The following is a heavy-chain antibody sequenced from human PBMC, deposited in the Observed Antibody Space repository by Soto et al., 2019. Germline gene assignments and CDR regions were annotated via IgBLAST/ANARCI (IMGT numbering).Heavy chain of an antibody. CDR1: GFTFSSYA. V-gene: IGHV3-23*01. CDR2: ISGSGGST. J-gene: IGHJ6*03. Sequence: GGSLRLSCAASGFTFSSYAMSWVRQAPGKGLEWVSAISGSGGSTYYADSVKGRFTISRDNSKNTLYLQMNSLRAEDTAVYYCAKGDYDFGYYYMDVWGKGTTVTVSS. D-gene: IGHD3-3*01. CDR3: AKGDYDFGYYYMDV.